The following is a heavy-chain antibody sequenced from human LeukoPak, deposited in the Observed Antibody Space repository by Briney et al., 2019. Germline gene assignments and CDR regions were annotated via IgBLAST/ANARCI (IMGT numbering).Heavy chain of an antibody. CDR3: ARVRGSYGSWKNFDY. CDR2: INPSGGST. J-gene: IGHJ4*02. V-gene: IGHV1-46*01. CDR1: GYTFTSYY. Sequence: ASVKVSCKASGYTFTSYYMHWVRQAPGQGLEWVGIINPSGGSTSYAQKFQGRVTTTRDTSTSTVYMELSSLRSEDTAVYYCARVRGSYGSWKNFDYWGQGTLVTVSS. D-gene: IGHD5-18*01.